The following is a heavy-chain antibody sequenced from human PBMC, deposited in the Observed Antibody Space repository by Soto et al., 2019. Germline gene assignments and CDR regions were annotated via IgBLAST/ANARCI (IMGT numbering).Heavy chain of an antibody. CDR3: ARLQRYGDYYFDY. D-gene: IGHD4-17*01. J-gene: IGHJ4*02. CDR1: GGSISSSSYY. CDR2: IYYSGST. Sequence: QLQLQESGPGLVKPSETLSLTCTVSGGSISSSSYYWGWIRQPPGKGLEWIGSIYYSGSTYYNPSLKSRVTISVDTSKNQFSLKLSSVTAADTAVYYCARLQRYGDYYFDYWGQGTLVTVSS. V-gene: IGHV4-39*01.